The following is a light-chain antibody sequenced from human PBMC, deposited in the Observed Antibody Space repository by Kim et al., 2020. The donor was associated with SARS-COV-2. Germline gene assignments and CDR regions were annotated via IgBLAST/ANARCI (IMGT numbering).Light chain of an antibody. J-gene: IGKJ4*01. CDR2: DIS. V-gene: IGKV3-11*01. Sequence: EIVLTQSPATLSLALGERATLSCGASQSVGPFLAWYQQKPGQAPRLLIYDISERPTGIPARFSGSGSGTDFTLTISSLETEDFAVYYCQQRRDRVTFRGGTKVDIK. CDR3: QQRRDRVT. CDR1: QSVGPF.